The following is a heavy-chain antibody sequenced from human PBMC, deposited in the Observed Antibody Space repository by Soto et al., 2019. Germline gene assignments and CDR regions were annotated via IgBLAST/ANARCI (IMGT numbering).Heavy chain of an antibody. CDR3: AREAASGSDF. Sequence: PGGSLSLSCVGSGYIFSDYSMNWVRQAPGKGLEWVSYISSSGSVKYYADSAKGRFTVSRDNAKNSLSLQMNSLRDEDSAVYHCAREAASGSDFWGQGTLVTVSS. J-gene: IGHJ4*02. D-gene: IGHD3-3*01. V-gene: IGHV3-48*02. CDR2: ISSSGSVK. CDR1: GYIFSDYS.